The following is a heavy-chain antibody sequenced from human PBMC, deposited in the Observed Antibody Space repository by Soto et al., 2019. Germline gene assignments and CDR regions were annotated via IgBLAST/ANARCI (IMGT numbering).Heavy chain of an antibody. J-gene: IGHJ6*03. Sequence: QVQLVQSGAEVKKPGASVKVSCKASGYTFTSYGISWVRQAPGQGLEWMGWISAYNGNTNYAQKLQGRVTMTTDTSTSTAYMELRSLRSDDTAVYYCARAHPYYDTLTGYYYYYMDVWGKGTTVTVSS. V-gene: IGHV1-18*01. D-gene: IGHD3-9*01. CDR3: ARAHPYYDTLTGYYYYYMDV. CDR1: GYTFTSYG. CDR2: ISAYNGNT.